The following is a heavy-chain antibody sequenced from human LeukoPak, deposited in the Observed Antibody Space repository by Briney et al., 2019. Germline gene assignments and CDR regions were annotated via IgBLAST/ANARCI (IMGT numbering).Heavy chain of an antibody. J-gene: IGHJ4*02. D-gene: IGHD2-2*01. Sequence: ASVTVSCKASGYTFTGYHMHWVRQAPGQGLEWMGRINPNSGDTNYAQKFQGRVTMTRDTSISTAYMELSRLRSDDTAVYYCARDYCSSTSCLFDYWGQGTLVTVSS. CDR2: INPNSGDT. V-gene: IGHV1-2*06. CDR3: ARDYCSSTSCLFDY. CDR1: GYTFTGYH.